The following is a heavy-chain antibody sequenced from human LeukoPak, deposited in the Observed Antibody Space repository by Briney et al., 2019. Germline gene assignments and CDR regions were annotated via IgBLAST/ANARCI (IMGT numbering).Heavy chain of an antibody. Sequence: SETLSLTCAVYGGSFSGYYWSWIRQPPGKGLEWIGEINHSGSTNYNPSLKSRVTISVDTSKNQFSLKLSSVTAADTAVYCCARGRRGRYKVTYFDYWGQGTLVTVSS. CDR3: ARGRRGRYKVTYFDY. J-gene: IGHJ4*02. CDR2: INHSGST. V-gene: IGHV4-34*01. D-gene: IGHD1-1*01. CDR1: GGSFSGYY.